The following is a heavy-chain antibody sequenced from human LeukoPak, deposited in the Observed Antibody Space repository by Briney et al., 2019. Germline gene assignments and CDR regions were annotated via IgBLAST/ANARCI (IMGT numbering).Heavy chain of an antibody. CDR2: IYHSGST. Sequence: SETLSLTCTVSGYSISGGYYWGWIRQPPGKGLEWIGSIYHSGSTYYNPSLKSRVTISVDTPKNQFSLKLSSVTAADTAVYYCVRGLTGVVGAADVWGKGTTVTVSS. J-gene: IGHJ6*04. D-gene: IGHD2-15*01. CDR3: VRGLTGVVGAADV. V-gene: IGHV4-38-2*02. CDR1: GYSISGGYY.